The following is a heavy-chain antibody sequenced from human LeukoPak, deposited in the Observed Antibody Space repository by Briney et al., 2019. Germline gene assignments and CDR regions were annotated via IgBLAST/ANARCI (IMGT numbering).Heavy chain of an antibody. CDR1: GFTFSSYG. CDR2: IWYDATNK. V-gene: IGHV3-33*01. J-gene: IGHJ4*02. Sequence: QSGGSLRLSCAASGFTFSSYGMHWVRQAPGKGLEWVAVIWYDATNKYYADSVKGRFTISRGNSKNTLYLQMTSLRAEDTAVYYCARDTGELPLLDSWGQGTLVTVSS. D-gene: IGHD3-16*01. CDR3: ARDTGELPLLDS.